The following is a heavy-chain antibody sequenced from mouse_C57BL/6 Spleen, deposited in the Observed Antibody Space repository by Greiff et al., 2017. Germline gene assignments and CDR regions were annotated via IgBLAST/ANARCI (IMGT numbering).Heavy chain of an antibody. Sequence: EVKLQESGPGLVKPSQSLSLTCSVTGYSITSGYYWNWIRQFPGNKLEWMGYISYDGSNNYNPSPKNRISITRDPSKNQFFLKFNSVTTEDTATYYCAIVDSSGYLYYYAMDYWGQGTSVTVSS. CDR2: ISYDGSN. D-gene: IGHD3-2*02. CDR1: GYSITSGYY. CDR3: AIVDSSGYLYYYAMDY. J-gene: IGHJ4*01. V-gene: IGHV3-6*01.